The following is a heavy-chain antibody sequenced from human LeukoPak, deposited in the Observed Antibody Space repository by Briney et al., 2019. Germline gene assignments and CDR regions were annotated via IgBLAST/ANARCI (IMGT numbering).Heavy chain of an antibody. CDR2: IIPIFGTA. D-gene: IGHD3-22*01. V-gene: IGHV1-69*05. CDR1: GGTFSSYA. J-gene: IGHJ4*02. CDR3: ARVGHYYDSGGYYGP. Sequence: GASVKVSCKASGGTFSSYAISWVRQAPGQGLEWMGRIIPIFGTANYAQKFQGRVTITTDESTSTAYMELSSLRSEDTAVYYCARVGHYYDSGGYYGPWGQGTLVTVSS.